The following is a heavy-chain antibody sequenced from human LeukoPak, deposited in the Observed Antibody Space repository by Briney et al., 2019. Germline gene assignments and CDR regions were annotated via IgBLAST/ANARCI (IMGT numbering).Heavy chain of an antibody. CDR1: GFTFSTYS. V-gene: IGHV3-21*01. CDR3: ARVSGYSYGSFDY. D-gene: IGHD5-18*01. J-gene: IGHJ4*02. CDR2: ISASSSYV. Sequence: GGSLRLSCAASGFTFSTYSMNWVRQAPGKGLEWVSSISASSSYVYYADSVKGRFTISRDNAKNSLYLQMNSLRAGDTAVYYCARVSGYSYGSFDYWGQGTLVTVSS.